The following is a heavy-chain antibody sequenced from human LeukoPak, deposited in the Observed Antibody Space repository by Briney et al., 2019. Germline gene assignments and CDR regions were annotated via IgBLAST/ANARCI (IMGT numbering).Heavy chain of an antibody. CDR1: GYSISSGYH. D-gene: IGHD2-21*01. CDR2: IYHSGST. Sequence: SETLSLTCAVSGYSISSGYHWGWIRQPPVKGLEWIGSIYHSGSTYNNPSLKSRVTISVDTSKNQFSLKLSSVTAADTAVYYCGAITKTRAFDIWGQGTMVTVSS. CDR3: GAITKTRAFDI. V-gene: IGHV4-38-2*01. J-gene: IGHJ3*02.